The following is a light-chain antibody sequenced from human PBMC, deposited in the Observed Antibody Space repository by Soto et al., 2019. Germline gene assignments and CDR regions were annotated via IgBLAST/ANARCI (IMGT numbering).Light chain of an antibody. V-gene: IGLV2-14*01. CDR1: NSDIGGYDF. J-gene: IGLJ1*01. CDR3: ISYKSTSTYV. CDR2: EVS. Sequence: ALTQPASVSGSPGQSITISCTGTNSDIGGYDFVSWYQQLPGKAPKLMIFEVSNRPSGVSDRFSGSKSDNTASLAITGLQDADEADYYCISYKSTSTYVFGTGTKVTV.